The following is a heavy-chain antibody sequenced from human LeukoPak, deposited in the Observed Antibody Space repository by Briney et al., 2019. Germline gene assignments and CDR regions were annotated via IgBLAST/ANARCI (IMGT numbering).Heavy chain of an antibody. V-gene: IGHV3-21*01. CDR3: AELGITMIGGV. D-gene: IGHD3-10*02. CDR2: ISSRSTYI. J-gene: IGHJ6*04. CDR1: RFTFSTYS. Sequence: GGSLRLSCAASRFTFSTYSMNWVRQAPGKGLEWVSSISSRSTYIYYADSVKGRFTISRDNAKNSLYLQMNSLRAEDTAVYYCAELGITMIGGVWGKGTTATISS.